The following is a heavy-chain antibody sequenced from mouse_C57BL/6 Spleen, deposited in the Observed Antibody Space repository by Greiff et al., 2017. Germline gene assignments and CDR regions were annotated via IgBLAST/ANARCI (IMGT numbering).Heavy chain of an antibody. CDR3: ARLPLANWGGYFDV. CDR1: GFTFSSYG. CDR2: ISSGGSYT. J-gene: IGHJ1*03. Sequence: DVMLVESGGDLVKPGGSLKLSCAASGFTFSSYGMSWVRQTPDKRLEWVATISSGGSYTYYPDSVKGRFTISRDNAKNTLYLQMSSLKSEDTAMYYCARLPLANWGGYFDVWGTGATVTVSS. D-gene: IGHD4-1*01. V-gene: IGHV5-6*02.